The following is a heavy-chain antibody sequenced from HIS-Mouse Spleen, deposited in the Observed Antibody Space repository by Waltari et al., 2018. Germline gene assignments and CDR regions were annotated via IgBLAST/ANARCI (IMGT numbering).Heavy chain of an antibody. CDR2: INHSGGST. V-gene: IGHV1-46*01. J-gene: IGHJ4*02. CDR1: GYTFTRYY. D-gene: IGHD6-19*01. Sequence: QVQLVQSGAEVKKPGASVKVSCKASGYTFTRYYMHWVRQAPGQGLEWMGIINHSGGSTSYAQKCQGRVTMTRDTSTSTVYMELGRLRSEDTAVYYCARDLGAVAGTGLVYWGQGTLVTVSS. CDR3: ARDLGAVAGTGLVY.